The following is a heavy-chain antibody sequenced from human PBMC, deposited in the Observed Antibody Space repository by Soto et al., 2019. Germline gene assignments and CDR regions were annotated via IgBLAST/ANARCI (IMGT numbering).Heavy chain of an antibody. D-gene: IGHD3-22*01. CDR1: GGSISSGGYS. Sequence: SETLSLTCAVSGGSISSGGYSWSWIRQPPGKGLEWIGYIYHSGSTYYNPSLKSRVTISVDRSKNQFSLKLSSVTAADTAVYYCARDPNYYDSSGPRYWGQGTLVSVSS. J-gene: IGHJ4*02. CDR3: ARDPNYYDSSGPRY. V-gene: IGHV4-30-2*01. CDR2: IYHSGST.